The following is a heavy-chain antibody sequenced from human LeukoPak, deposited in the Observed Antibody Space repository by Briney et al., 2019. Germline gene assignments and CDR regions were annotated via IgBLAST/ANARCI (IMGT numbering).Heavy chain of an antibody. V-gene: IGHV4-30-2*01. D-gene: IGHD3-22*01. CDR3: VGAMQWLSFDV. Sequence: PSEALSLTCTVSGGSISSGGYYWSWIRQPPGKGLEWIGYIYHSGSTYYNPSLKSRVTMSVDTSKNQFSLRLSSVTAADTAVYHCVGAMQWLSFDVWGQGTTVTVSS. CDR1: GGSISSGGYY. CDR2: IYHSGST. J-gene: IGHJ3*01.